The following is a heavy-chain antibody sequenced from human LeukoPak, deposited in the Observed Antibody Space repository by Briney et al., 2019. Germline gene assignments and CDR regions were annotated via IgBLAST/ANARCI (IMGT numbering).Heavy chain of an antibody. D-gene: IGHD1-1*01. J-gene: IGHJ2*01. CDR3: ARDSRTPWYFDL. Sequence: PGGSLRLSCAASGFTFSSYSMNWVRQAPGKGLEWVSSISSSSSYIYYADSVKGRFTISRDNAKNSLYLQMNSLRAEDTAVYYCARDSRTPWYFDLWGRGTLVTVSS. V-gene: IGHV3-21*01. CDR2: ISSSSSYI. CDR1: GFTFSSYS.